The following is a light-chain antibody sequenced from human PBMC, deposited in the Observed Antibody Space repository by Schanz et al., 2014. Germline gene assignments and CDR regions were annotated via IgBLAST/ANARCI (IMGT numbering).Light chain of an antibody. CDR2: DAS. CDR1: QSVSSH. J-gene: IGKJ5*01. V-gene: IGKV3-11*01. CDR3: QQRNNWPLT. Sequence: EIVMTQSPATLSVSPGERATLSCRASQSVSSHLAWYHQRPGQAPRLLIYDASTRATGIPARFSGSGSGTDFTLTISSLEPEDVAVYYCQQRNNWPLTFGQGTRLEIK.